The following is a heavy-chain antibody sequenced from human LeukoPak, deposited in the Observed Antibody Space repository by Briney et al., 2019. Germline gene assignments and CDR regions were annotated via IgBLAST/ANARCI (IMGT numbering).Heavy chain of an antibody. CDR1: GGTFSSYA. D-gene: IGHD1-26*01. V-gene: IGHV1-69*05. CDR3: ARVNSGSYYADYYYMDV. Sequence: SVKVSCKASGGTFSSYAISWVRQAPGQGLEWMGGIIPILGTANYAQKFQGRVTITTDESTSTAYMELSSLRSEDTAVYYCARVNSGSYYADYYYMDVWGKGTTVNVSS. J-gene: IGHJ6*03. CDR2: IIPILGTA.